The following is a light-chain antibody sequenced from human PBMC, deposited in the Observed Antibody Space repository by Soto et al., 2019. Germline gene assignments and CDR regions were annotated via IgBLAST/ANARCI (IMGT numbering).Light chain of an antibody. CDR1: SSDVGGYNY. V-gene: IGLV2-14*01. CDR2: EVS. Sequence: QSALTQPASVSGSPGQSITISCTGTSSDVGGYNYVSWYQQHPGKAPKLMIYEVSNRPSGVSNRFSGAKSGNTASLTISGLQAEDEAYYYCSSYTSSSTGGYVFGTGTKLTVL. J-gene: IGLJ1*01. CDR3: SSYTSSSTGGYV.